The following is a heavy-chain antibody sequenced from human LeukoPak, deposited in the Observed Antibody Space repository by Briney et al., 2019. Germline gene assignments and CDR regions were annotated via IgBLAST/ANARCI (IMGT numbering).Heavy chain of an antibody. D-gene: IGHD3-22*01. V-gene: IGHV1-18*01. Sequence: ASVKVSCKASGYTFTSYGISWVRQAPGQGLEWMGWISAYNGNTNYAQKLQGRVTMTTDTSTSTAYTELRSLRSDDTAVYYCARDPYDSSGYYPDYWGQGTLVTVSS. CDR2: ISAYNGNT. J-gene: IGHJ4*02. CDR3: ARDPYDSSGYYPDY. CDR1: GYTFTSYG.